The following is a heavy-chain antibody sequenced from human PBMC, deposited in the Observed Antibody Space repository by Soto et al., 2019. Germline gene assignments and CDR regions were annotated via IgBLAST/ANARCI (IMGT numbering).Heavy chain of an antibody. CDR2: ISYDGSNK. CDR1: GFTFSSYA. CDR3: ASSSDYGDPFDY. D-gene: IGHD4-17*01. Sequence: GGSLRLSCAASGFTFSSYAMHWVRQAPGKGLEWVAVISYDGSNKYYADSVKGRFTISRDNSKNTLYLQMNSLRAEDTAVYYCASSSDYGDPFDYWGQGTLVTVSS. J-gene: IGHJ4*02. V-gene: IGHV3-30-3*01.